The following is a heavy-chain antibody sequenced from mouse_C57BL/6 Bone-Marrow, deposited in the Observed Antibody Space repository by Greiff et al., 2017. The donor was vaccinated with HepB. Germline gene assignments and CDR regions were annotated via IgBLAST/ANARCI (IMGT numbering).Heavy chain of an antibody. CDR2: INPSNGGT. V-gene: IGHV1-53*01. D-gene: IGHD1-1*01. Sequence: QVQLQQPGTELVKPGASVQLSCKASGYTFTSYWMHWVKQRPGQGLEWIGNINPSNGGTNYNEKFKSKATLTVDKSSSTAYMQLSSLTSEDSAVYYCAIITTDLYYFDYWGQGTTLTVSS. CDR3: AIITTDLYYFDY. J-gene: IGHJ2*01. CDR1: GYTFTSYW.